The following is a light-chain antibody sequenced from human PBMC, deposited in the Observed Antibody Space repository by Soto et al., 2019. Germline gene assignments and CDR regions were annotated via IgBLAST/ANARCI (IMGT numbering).Light chain of an antibody. V-gene: IGKV3-20*01. CDR3: HRYGYGSDS. CDR1: ETVTSRY. Sequence: EIVLTQSPGTLSLSPGARATLSCRASETVTSRYLAWYQQKPGQAPRLLIYAASSRATGIPDRFSGSGSGTDFTLTISRLEPEDAAVYYCHRYGYGSDSFGQGTRLEIK. J-gene: IGKJ5*01. CDR2: AAS.